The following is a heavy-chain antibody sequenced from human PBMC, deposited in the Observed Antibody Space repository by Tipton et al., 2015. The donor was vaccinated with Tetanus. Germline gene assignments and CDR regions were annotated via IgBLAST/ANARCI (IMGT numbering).Heavy chain of an antibody. CDR3: ARDPPPYYYGSGSYLDY. Sequence: TLSLTCTVSGASISSSRRFDCGWIRQPPGKGLEWIGTISYSGSTSYSPSLKSRVTMSVDTSKNQFSLRLSSVTAADTAVYFCARDPPPYYYGSGSYLDYWGQGTPVTVSS. CDR2: ISYSGST. J-gene: IGHJ4*02. D-gene: IGHD3-10*01. V-gene: IGHV4-39*02. CDR1: GASISSSRRFD.